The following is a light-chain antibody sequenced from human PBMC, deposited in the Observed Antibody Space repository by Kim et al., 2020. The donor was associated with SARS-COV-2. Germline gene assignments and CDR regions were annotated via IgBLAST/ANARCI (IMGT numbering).Light chain of an antibody. V-gene: IGLV3-19*01. CDR3: NSRDSSGNHP. CDR2: GKN. J-gene: IGLJ2*01. CDR1: SLRNFF. Sequence: ALGQTVRITCQGDSLRNFFASWYQQKPGQAPVVVIYGKNNRPSGIPDRFSGSSSGDIASLTITGAQAEDEADYYCNSRDSSGNHPFGGGTQLTVL.